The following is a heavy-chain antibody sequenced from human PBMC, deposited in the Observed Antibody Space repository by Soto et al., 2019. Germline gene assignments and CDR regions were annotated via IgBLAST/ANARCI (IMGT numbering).Heavy chain of an antibody. Sequence: SVKVSCKASGGTFSSYAISWVRQAPGQGLEWMGGFIPIFGTANYAQKFQGRVTITADESTSTAYMELSSLRSEDTAVYYCARGLKGYCTNGVCYPYYNYGMDVWGQGTTVTVSS. CDR3: ARGLKGYCTNGVCYPYYNYGMDV. D-gene: IGHD2-8*01. CDR2: FIPIFGTA. V-gene: IGHV1-69*13. CDR1: GGTFSSYA. J-gene: IGHJ6*02.